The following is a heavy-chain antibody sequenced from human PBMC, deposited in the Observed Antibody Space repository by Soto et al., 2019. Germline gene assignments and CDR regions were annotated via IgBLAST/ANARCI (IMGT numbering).Heavy chain of an antibody. Sequence: QVRLVQSGAEVKKPGSSVKVSCKASGGTFSSYTISWVRQAPGQGLEWMGRIIPILGIANYAQKFQGRVTITADKSTSTAYMELSSLRSEDTAVYYCAREESDLYYYYGMDVWGQGTTVTVSS. V-gene: IGHV1-69*08. CDR2: IIPILGIA. CDR1: GGTFSSYT. CDR3: AREESDLYYYYGMDV. J-gene: IGHJ6*02.